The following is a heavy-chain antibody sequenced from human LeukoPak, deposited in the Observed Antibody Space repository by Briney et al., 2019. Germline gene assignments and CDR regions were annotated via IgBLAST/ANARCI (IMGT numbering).Heavy chain of an antibody. V-gene: IGHV3-23*01. D-gene: IGHD3-22*01. CDR1: GFTFSSYG. J-gene: IGHJ4*02. CDR3: ARDRGPYYYDSSGYGVDY. Sequence: GGSLRLSCAASGFTFSSYGMSWVRQAPEKGLEWVSGISGGGVSTYYADSVKGRFTISRDNSKNTLYLQMNSLRAEDTAVYYCARDRGPYYYDSSGYGVDYWGQGTLVTVSS. CDR2: ISGGGVST.